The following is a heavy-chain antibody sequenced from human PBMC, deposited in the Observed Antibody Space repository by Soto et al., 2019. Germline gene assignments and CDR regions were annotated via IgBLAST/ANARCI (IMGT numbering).Heavy chain of an antibody. Sequence: LRLSCAASGFTFSSYAMSWVRQAPGKGLEWVSAISGSGGSTYYADSVKGRFTIPRDNSKNTLYLQMNSLRAEDTAVYYCAKSLKGGWPLRVHFDYWGQGTLVTVSS. J-gene: IGHJ4*02. D-gene: IGHD6-19*01. V-gene: IGHV3-23*01. CDR1: GFTFSSYA. CDR3: AKSLKGGWPLRVHFDY. CDR2: ISGSGGST.